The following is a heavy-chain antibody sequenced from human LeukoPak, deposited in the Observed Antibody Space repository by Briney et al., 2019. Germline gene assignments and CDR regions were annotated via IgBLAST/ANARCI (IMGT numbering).Heavy chain of an antibody. D-gene: IGHD3-16*01. V-gene: IGHV1-2*02. J-gene: IGHJ4*02. CDR3: ARGPYRDIRSNSLGISPFDY. CDR1: GYTFTGYY. CDR2: INPNSGGT. Sequence: ASVKVSCKASGYTFTGYYMHWVRQAPGQGLEWMGWINPNSGGTNYAQKFQGRVTMTRDTSISTAYMELSRLRSDDTAVYYCARGPYRDIRSNSLGISPFDYWGQGTLVTVSS.